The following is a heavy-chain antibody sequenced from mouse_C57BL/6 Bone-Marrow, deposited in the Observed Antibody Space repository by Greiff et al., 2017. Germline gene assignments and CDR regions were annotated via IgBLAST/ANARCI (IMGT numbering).Heavy chain of an antibody. D-gene: IGHD2-2*01. Sequence: QVQLQQSGTELVKPGASVKLSCKASGYTFTSYWMHWVKHRPGQGLEWIGNINPSNGGTNYNEKFKSKATLTVDKSSSTAYMQLSSLTSEDSAVYYGARGRLPAWFAYWGQGTLVTVSA. V-gene: IGHV1-53*01. J-gene: IGHJ3*01. CDR1: GYTFTSYW. CDR3: ARGRLPAWFAY. CDR2: INPSNGGT.